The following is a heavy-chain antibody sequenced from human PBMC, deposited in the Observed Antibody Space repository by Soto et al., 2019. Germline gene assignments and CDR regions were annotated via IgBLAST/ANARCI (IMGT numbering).Heavy chain of an antibody. Sequence: QVQLVQSGAEVKKPGSSVKVSCKASGGTFSSYTISWVRQAPGQGLEWMGGIIPILGIANYAQKFQGRVTITADKYTTTAYTGLSSLRSEDMAVYYCARAFCSGGSCYWEGAFDIWVQGPMVTVSS. CDR1: GGTFSSYT. V-gene: IGHV1-69*02. D-gene: IGHD2-15*01. J-gene: IGHJ3*02. CDR2: IIPILGIA. CDR3: ARAFCSGGSCYWEGAFDI.